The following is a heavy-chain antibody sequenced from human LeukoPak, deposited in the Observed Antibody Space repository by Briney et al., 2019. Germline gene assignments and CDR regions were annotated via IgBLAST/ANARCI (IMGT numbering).Heavy chain of an antibody. CDR2: IKQDGSEK. J-gene: IGHJ4*02. Sequence: GGSLRLSCAASGFTFSSYWMSWVRQAAGKGLEWVANIKQDGSEKYYVDSVKGRFTISRDNAKNTLYLQVNNLRAEDTAVYYCARGPNSNWSGLDFWGQGTLLTVSS. CDR3: ARGPNSNWSGLDF. D-gene: IGHD6-6*01. V-gene: IGHV3-7*01. CDR1: GFTFSSYW.